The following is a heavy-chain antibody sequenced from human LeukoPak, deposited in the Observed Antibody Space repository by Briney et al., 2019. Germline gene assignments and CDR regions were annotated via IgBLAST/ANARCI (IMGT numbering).Heavy chain of an antibody. CDR1: GYTLTELS. J-gene: IGHJ3*02. CDR3: AKVIVGGDYVPRAFDI. Sequence: ASVKVSCKVSGYTLTELSMHWVRQAPGKGLEWMGGFDPEDGETIYAQKFQGRVTMTEDTSTDTAYMELSSLRSEDTAVYYCAKVIVGGDYVPRAFDIRGQGTMVTVSS. D-gene: IGHD4-17*01. CDR2: FDPEDGET. V-gene: IGHV1-24*01.